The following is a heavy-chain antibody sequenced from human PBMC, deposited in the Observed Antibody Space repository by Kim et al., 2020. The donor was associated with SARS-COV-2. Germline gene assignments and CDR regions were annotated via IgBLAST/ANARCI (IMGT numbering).Heavy chain of an antibody. Sequence: NKYYADAVKGRFTISRDNSKNTLYLQMNSLRAEDTAVYYCAKGHRWFDPWGQGTLVTVSS. V-gene: IGHV3-30*02. CDR2: NK. J-gene: IGHJ5*02. CDR3: AKGHRWFDP.